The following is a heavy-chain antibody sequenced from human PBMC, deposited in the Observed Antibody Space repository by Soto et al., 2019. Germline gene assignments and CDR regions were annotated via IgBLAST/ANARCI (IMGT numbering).Heavy chain of an antibody. CDR2: IYPGDSDT. CDR1: GYSFTNYW. J-gene: IGHJ4*02. CDR3: ARLLTAYSSPRSPLDY. Sequence: PGESLKISCKGSGYSFTNYWIGWVRQMPGKGLEWMGIIYPGDSDTRYSPSFQGQVTISADKSISTAYLQWSSLKASDTAMYYCARLLTAYSSPRSPLDYWGQGTLVTVSS. V-gene: IGHV5-51*01. D-gene: IGHD6-19*01.